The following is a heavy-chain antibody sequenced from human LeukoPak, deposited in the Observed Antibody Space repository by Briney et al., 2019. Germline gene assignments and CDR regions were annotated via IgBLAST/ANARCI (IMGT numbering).Heavy chain of an antibody. D-gene: IGHD3-10*01. CDR3: ARDRITMVRGVQNYYYYYGMDV. CDR1: GYTFTGYY. V-gene: IGHV1-2*04. Sequence: GASVKVSCKASGYTFTGYYMHWVRQAPGRGLEWMGWINPNSGGTNYAQKFQGWVTMTRDTSISTAYMELSRLRSDDTAVYYCARDRITMVRGVQNYYYYYGMDVWGKGTTVTVSS. J-gene: IGHJ6*04. CDR2: INPNSGGT.